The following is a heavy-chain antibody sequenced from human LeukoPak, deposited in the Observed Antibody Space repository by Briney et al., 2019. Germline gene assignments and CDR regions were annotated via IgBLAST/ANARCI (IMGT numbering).Heavy chain of an antibody. D-gene: IGHD3-10*01. CDR2: INHSGST. CDR3: GRGCRSYVSGRNGSAP. J-gene: IGHJ5*02. CDR1: GGSFSGYY. Sequence: SETLSLTCAVYGGSFSGYYWSWIRQPPGKGLEWIGEINHSGSTNYNPSLKSRVTISVDTSKNQFSLKLSSVTAADTAVYYCGRGCRSYVSGRNGSAPWGQETLVTVSS. V-gene: IGHV4-34*01.